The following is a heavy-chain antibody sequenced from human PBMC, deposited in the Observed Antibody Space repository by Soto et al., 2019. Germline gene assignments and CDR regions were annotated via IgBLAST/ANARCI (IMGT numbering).Heavy chain of an antibody. J-gene: IGHJ4*02. CDR1: GGSFSGYY. CDR3: ARGSLITIFGVVIEYYFDY. D-gene: IGHD3-3*01. CDR2: INHSGST. V-gene: IGHV4-34*01. Sequence: ETLSLTCAVYGGSFSGYYWSWIRQPPGKGLEWIGEINHSGSTNYNPSLKSRVTISVDTSKNQFSLKLSSVTAADTAVYYCARGSLITIFGVVIEYYFDYWGQGTLVTVSS.